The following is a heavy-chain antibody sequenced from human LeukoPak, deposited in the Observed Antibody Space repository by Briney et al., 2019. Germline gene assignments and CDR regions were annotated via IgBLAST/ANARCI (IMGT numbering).Heavy chain of an antibody. CDR1: GYTFTSYG. D-gene: IGHD1-26*01. CDR2: ISAYNGNT. CDR3: ARAAPSSYAKDY. J-gene: IGHJ4*02. V-gene: IGHV1-18*01. Sequence: ASVTVSFTASGYTFTSYGISWVRQAPGQGLEWVGWISAYNGNTNYAQKLQGRVTMTTDTSTSTAYMELRSLRSDDTAVYYCARAAPSSYAKDYWGQGTLVTVSS.